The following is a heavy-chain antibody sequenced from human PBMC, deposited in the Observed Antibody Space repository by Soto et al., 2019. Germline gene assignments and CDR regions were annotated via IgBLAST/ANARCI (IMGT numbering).Heavy chain of an antibody. J-gene: IGHJ3*02. V-gene: IGHV4-59*08. CDR1: GGSISSYY. CDR3: ARRPWAVVVAATYAFDI. CDR2: IYYSGST. Sequence: SETLSLTCTVSGGSISSYYWSWIRQPPGKGLEWIGYIYYSGSTNYNPSLKSRVTISVDTSKNQFSLKLSSVTAADTAVYYCARRPWAVVVAATYAFDIWGQGTMVTVSS. D-gene: IGHD2-15*01.